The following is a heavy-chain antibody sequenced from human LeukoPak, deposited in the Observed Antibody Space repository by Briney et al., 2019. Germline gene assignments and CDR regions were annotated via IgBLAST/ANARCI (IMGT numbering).Heavy chain of an antibody. V-gene: IGHV4-34*01. CDR1: GGSFSGYY. J-gene: IGHJ4*02. D-gene: IGHD6-13*01. CDR3: ARGFRIAAAGPEPSSDY. Sequence: SETLSLTCAVYGGSFSGYYWSWIRQPPGKGLEWIGEINHSGSTNYNPSLKSRVTISVDTSKNQFSLKLSSVTAADTAVYYCARGFRIAAAGPEPSSDYWGQGTLVTVSS. CDR2: INHSGST.